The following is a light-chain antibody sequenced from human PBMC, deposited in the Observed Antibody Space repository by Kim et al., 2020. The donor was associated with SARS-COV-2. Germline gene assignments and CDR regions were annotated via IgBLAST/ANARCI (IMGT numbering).Light chain of an antibody. J-gene: IGLJ2*01. CDR3: QVWDITTTV. CDR2: QDT. CDR1: KLGEKY. Sequence: SVSPGQTASITCSGEKLGEKYVCWYQQKPGQSPAVVMYQDTNRPSGIPERFSGSNSGNTATLTISGTQAMDEADYYCQVWDITTTVFGGGTQLTVL. V-gene: IGLV3-1*01.